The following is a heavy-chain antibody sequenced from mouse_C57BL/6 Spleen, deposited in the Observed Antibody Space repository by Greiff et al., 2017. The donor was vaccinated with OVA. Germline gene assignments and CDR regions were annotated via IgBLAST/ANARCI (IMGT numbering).Heavy chain of an antibody. J-gene: IGHJ2*01. V-gene: IGHV1-15*01. CDR3: TRLSFDY. Sequence: VQLQQSGAELVRPGASVTLSCTASGYTFTDYEMHWVSQTPVHGLEWIGAIDPGTGGTAYNQKFKGKAILTANKTSSTAYMELRSLTAEDSAVYYGTRLSFDYWGQGTTLTVSS. CDR1: GYTFTDYE. CDR2: IDPGTGGT.